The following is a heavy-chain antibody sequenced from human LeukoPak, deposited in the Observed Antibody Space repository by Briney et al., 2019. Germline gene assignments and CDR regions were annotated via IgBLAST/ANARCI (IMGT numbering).Heavy chain of an antibody. Sequence: PSETLSLTCTVSGGSISSYYWSWIRQPPGKGLEWIGYIYYSGSTNYNPSLKSRVTISVDTSKNQFSLKLSSVTAADTAVYYCAGDSCSSTSCYKGLRGGAFDIWGQGTMVTVSS. J-gene: IGHJ3*02. CDR1: GGSISSYY. V-gene: IGHV4-59*01. D-gene: IGHD2-2*02. CDR2: IYYSGST. CDR3: AGDSCSSTSCYKGLRGGAFDI.